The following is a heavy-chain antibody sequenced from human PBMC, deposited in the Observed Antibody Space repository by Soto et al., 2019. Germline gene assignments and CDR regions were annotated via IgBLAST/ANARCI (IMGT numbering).Heavy chain of an antibody. V-gene: IGHV4-39*01. Sequence: QLQLQESGPGLVKPSETLSLTCTVSGGSISSSSYYWGWIRQPPGKGLEWIGSIYYSGSTYYNPSLKSRVPISVDTSKNQFSLKLSSVTAADTAVYYCVRGRASGPIDYWGQGTLVTVSS. J-gene: IGHJ4*02. D-gene: IGHD3-10*01. CDR3: VRGRASGPIDY. CDR1: GGSISSSSYY. CDR2: IYYSGST.